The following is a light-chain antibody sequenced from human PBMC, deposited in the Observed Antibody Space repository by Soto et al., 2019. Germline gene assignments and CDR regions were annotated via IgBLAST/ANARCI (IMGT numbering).Light chain of an antibody. Sequence: NFMLTQPHSVSESPGKTVTISCTRTNGSIATNYVQWYQQRPGSAPATVVYEDNHRPSGVPDRFSGSIDSSSNSASLTISALKTEDEADYYCQSYDGSNHGVVFGGGTKVTVL. V-gene: IGLV6-57*04. CDR2: EDN. CDR1: NGSIATNY. J-gene: IGLJ2*01. CDR3: QSYDGSNHGVV.